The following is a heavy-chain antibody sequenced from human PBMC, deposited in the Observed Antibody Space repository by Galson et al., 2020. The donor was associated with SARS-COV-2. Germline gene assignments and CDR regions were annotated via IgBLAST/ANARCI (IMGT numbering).Heavy chain of an antibody. Sequence: TETLSLACTVSGGSISSSSYYWGWIRQPPGKGLEWIGSIYYSGSTYYNPSLKSRVTISVDTSKNQFSLKLSSVTAADTAVYYCARPDLRYQGGMDVWGQGTTVTVSS. D-gene: IGHD3-9*01. J-gene: IGHJ6*02. CDR2: IYYSGST. CDR3: ARPDLRYQGGMDV. V-gene: IGHV4-39*01. CDR1: GGSISSSSYY.